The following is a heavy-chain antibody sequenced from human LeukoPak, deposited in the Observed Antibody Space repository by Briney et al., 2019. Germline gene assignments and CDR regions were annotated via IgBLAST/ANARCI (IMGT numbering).Heavy chain of an antibody. Sequence: SETLSLTCTVSGGSISSGDYYWSWIRQPPGKGLEWIGYIYYSGSTYYNPSLKSRVTISVDTSKNQFSLKLSSVTAADTAVYYCARVVPSVNGGDYWGQGTLVTVSS. CDR2: IYYSGST. CDR3: ARVVPSVNGGDY. CDR1: GGSISSGDYY. J-gene: IGHJ4*02. V-gene: IGHV4-30-4*01. D-gene: IGHD3-10*01.